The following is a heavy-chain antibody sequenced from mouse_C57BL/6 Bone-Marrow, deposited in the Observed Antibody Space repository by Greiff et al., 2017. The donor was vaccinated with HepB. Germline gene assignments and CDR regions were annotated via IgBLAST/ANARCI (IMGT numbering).Heavy chain of an antibody. V-gene: IGHV1-19*01. J-gene: IGHJ2*01. Sequence: EVQLQQSGPVLVKPGASVKMSCKASGYTFTDYYMNWVKQSHGKSLEWIGVINPYNGGTSYNQKFKGKATLTVDKSSSTAYMELNSLTSEDSAVYYCARCQAVPPTVVDYWGQGTTLTVSS. CDR2: INPYNGGT. CDR3: ARCQAVPPTVVDY. D-gene: IGHD1-1*01. CDR1: GYTFTDYY.